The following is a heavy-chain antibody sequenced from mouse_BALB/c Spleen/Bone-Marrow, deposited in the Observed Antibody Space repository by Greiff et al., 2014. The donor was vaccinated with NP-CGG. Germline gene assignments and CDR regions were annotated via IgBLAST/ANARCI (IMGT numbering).Heavy chain of an antibody. Sequence: VHVKQSGAELVKPGASVKLSCTASGFNIKDTYMHWVKQRPEQGLEWIGRIDPANGNTKYDPKFQGKATTTADTSSNTAYLQLSSLTSEDTAVYYCAAYYYGSSQFAYWGQGTLVTVSA. CDR2: IDPANGNT. CDR3: AAYYYGSSQFAY. D-gene: IGHD1-1*01. V-gene: IGHV14-3*02. J-gene: IGHJ3*01. CDR1: GFNIKDTY.